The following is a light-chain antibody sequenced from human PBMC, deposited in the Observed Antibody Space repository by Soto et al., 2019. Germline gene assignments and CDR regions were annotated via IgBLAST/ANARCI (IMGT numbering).Light chain of an antibody. CDR2: EVS. CDR1: SSDVGAYNY. J-gene: IGLJ1*01. CDR3: SSHAGNNNYV. V-gene: IGLV2-8*01. Sequence: QSALTQPPSASGSVGQSVTISCTGTSSDVGAYNYVSWYQQHPGKAPKLMIYEVSKRPSGVPDRSSGSKSGYTASLTVSGLQAEDEADYYCSSHAGNNNYVFGTGTKVTVL.